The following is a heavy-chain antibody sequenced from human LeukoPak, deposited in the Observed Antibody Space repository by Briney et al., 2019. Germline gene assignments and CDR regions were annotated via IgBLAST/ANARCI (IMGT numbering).Heavy chain of an antibody. CDR3: AKARGPAATHPDY. Sequence: GGSLRLSCAASGFTFSYYAMTWVRQAPGKGLEWVSALYGSGGVTFYADSVKGRFTISRDDSKNTLYLQLKSLRAEDTAVYYCAKARGPAATHPDYWGQGTLVTVSS. CDR1: GFTFSYYA. D-gene: IGHD6-25*01. V-gene: IGHV3-23*01. J-gene: IGHJ4*02. CDR2: LYGSGGVT.